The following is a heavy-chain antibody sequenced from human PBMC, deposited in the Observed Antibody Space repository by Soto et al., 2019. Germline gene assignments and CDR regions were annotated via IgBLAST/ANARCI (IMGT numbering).Heavy chain of an antibody. Sequence: QVQLMQSGAEVKKPGSSVKVSCKASGGTFSSYAISWVRQAPGQGLEWMGGIIPIFGTANYAQKFQGRVTITADESTSTAYMELSSLRSEDTAVYYCARDSPTFIAAAGTFWFDPWGQGTLVTVSS. D-gene: IGHD6-13*01. V-gene: IGHV1-69*01. CDR3: ARDSPTFIAAAGTFWFDP. J-gene: IGHJ5*02. CDR1: GGTFSSYA. CDR2: IIPIFGTA.